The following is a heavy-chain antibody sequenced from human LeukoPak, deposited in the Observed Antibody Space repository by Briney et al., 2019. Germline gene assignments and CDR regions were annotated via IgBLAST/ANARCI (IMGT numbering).Heavy chain of an antibody. V-gene: IGHV3-72*01. CDR2: SRNKASSYTT. CDR1: GFKFSDHY. Sequence: GGSLRLSCAASGFKFSDHYIDWVRQAPGKGLEWVGRSRNKASSYTTEYAASVEGRFTISRDVSESSLYLQMNSLRIEDTAVYYCATDRPLWFREKTGGHWFDPWGQGTLVTVSS. CDR3: ATDRPLWFREKTGGHWFDP. D-gene: IGHD3-10*01. J-gene: IGHJ5*02.